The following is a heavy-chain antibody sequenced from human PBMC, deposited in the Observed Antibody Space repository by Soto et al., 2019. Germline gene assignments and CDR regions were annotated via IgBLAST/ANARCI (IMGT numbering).Heavy chain of an antibody. V-gene: IGHV4-59*01. CDR2: IYYSGT. CDR1: GGSISSYY. Sequence: SETLSLTCSVSGGSISSYYWSLIRQTPGKGLEWIAYIYYSGTSYNPSLKSRVSISLETSKNQFSLKLSSVTAADTAVYYCARTYDGSGPNSGGYGFDIWGQGTMVTVSS. J-gene: IGHJ3*02. D-gene: IGHD3-22*01. CDR3: ARTYDGSGPNSGGYGFDI.